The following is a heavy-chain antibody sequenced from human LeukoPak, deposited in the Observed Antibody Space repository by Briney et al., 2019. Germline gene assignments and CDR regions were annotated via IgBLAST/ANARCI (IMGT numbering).Heavy chain of an antibody. Sequence: PGGSLRLSCAASGFTFSTYWMHWVRQAPGKGLVWVSRINGEGRSTGHADSVKGRFTISRDNAKNTLYLQVNSLRADDTAVYYCARNSTVSDFDFWGQGTLVTVSS. J-gene: IGHJ4*02. CDR2: INGEGRST. CDR1: GFTFSTYW. CDR3: ARNSTVSDFDF. D-gene: IGHD4-17*01. V-gene: IGHV3-74*01.